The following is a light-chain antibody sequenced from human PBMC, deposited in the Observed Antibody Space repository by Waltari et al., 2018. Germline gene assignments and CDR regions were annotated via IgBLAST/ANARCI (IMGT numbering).Light chain of an antibody. CDR1: PDISRW. J-gene: IGKJ2*01. CDR3: QQVNSFPYT. Sequence: DIKMTQSPSSVSASVGDKVTITCRASPDISRWFTLYQQKPGKPPKLLIYTASTLRSGVPSRFSGSGSGTDFTLAISSLQPEDFATYYCQQVNSFPYTFGQGTNLKIK. V-gene: IGKV1-12*01. CDR2: TAS.